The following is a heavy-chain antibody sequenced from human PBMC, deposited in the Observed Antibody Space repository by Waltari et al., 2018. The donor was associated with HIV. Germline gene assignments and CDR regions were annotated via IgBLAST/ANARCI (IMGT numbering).Heavy chain of an antibody. CDR2: ISISGGST. CDR3: AKDLSSISMIVPRSYFDY. Sequence: EVQLLESGGGLVQPGGSLRLSCAASGFTFSSYAMSWVRQAPGKGLEGVSAISISGGSTYYADSGKGRFTISRDNSKNTLYLQMNSLRDEDTAVYYCAKDLSSISMIVPRSYFDYWGQGTLVTVSS. J-gene: IGHJ4*02. V-gene: IGHV3-23*01. CDR1: GFTFSSYA. D-gene: IGHD3-22*01.